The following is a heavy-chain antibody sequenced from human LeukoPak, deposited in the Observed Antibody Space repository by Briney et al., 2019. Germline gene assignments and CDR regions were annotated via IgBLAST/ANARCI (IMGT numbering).Heavy chain of an antibody. J-gene: IGHJ3*02. V-gene: IGHV3-20*04. CDR2: INWNGGST. CDR3: ARGTEPTWMPETFDI. D-gene: IGHD1-14*01. Sequence: GGSLRLSCAASGFTFDDYGMSWVRQAPGKGLEWVSGINWNGGSTGYADSVKGRFTISRDNAKNSLYLQMNSLRAEDTALYYCARGTEPTWMPETFDIWGQGTMVTVSS. CDR1: GFTFDDYG.